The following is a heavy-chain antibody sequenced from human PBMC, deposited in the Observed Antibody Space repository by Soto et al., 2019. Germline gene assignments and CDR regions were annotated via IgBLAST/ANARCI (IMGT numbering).Heavy chain of an antibody. D-gene: IGHD3-10*02. V-gene: IGHV4-34*01. J-gene: IGHJ6*02. Sequence: PSETLSLTCAVYGGSFSCYYWIWIRQPPGKGLEWIGEINHSGSTNYNPSLKSRVTISVDTSKNQFSLKLSSVTAADTAVYYCARAVFGEYEDTLLDYYYYGMDVWGQGTTVTVSS. CDR1: GGSFSCYY. CDR2: INHSGST. CDR3: ARAVFGEYEDTLLDYYYYGMDV.